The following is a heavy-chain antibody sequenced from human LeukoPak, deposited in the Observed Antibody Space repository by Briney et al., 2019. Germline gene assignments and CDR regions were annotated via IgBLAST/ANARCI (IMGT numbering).Heavy chain of an antibody. D-gene: IGHD3-10*01. CDR3: AEDGLSGSSFDY. CDR1: GFTFDDYA. J-gene: IGHJ4*02. Sequence: GGSLRLSCVASGFTFDDYAIYWVRHALGKGLEWVSGISWNSGSIGYADSVKGRFTISRDNAKNSLYLQMNSLRAEDTALYYCAEDGLSGSSFDYWGQGTLVTVSS. CDR2: ISWNSGSI. V-gene: IGHV3-9*01.